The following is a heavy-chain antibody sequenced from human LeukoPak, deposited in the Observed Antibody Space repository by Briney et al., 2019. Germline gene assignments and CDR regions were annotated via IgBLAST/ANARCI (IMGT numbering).Heavy chain of an antibody. CDR1: GFTFSSYG. Sequence: GGSLRLSCAASGFTFSSYGMHWVRQAPGKGLEWVAFIRYDGSNKYYADSVKGRFTISRDNSKYTLYLQMNSLRAEDTAVYYCAKDFVSGSRPFGYFDYWGQGTLVTVSS. J-gene: IGHJ4*02. CDR3: AKDFVSGSRPFGYFDY. D-gene: IGHD2/OR15-2a*01. CDR2: IRYDGSNK. V-gene: IGHV3-30*02.